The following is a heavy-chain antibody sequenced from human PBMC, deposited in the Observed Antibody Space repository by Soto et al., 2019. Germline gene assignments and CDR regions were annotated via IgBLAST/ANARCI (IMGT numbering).Heavy chain of an antibody. Sequence: QVQLVQSGAEVKKPGSSVKVSCKASGGTFSSYAISWVRQAPGQGLEWMGGLIPIFGTANYAQKFQGRVTIPADESTSTAYMELSSLSSEDTAVYSCARERWMLRGGHYSYYYGMYVWGRGTTVTVSS. CDR2: LIPIFGTA. CDR1: GGTFSSYA. CDR3: ARERWMLRGGHYSYYYGMYV. J-gene: IGHJ6*02. D-gene: IGHD2-8*01. V-gene: IGHV1-69*12.